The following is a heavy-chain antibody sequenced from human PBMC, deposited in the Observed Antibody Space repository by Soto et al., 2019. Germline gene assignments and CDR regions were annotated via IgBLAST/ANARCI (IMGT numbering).Heavy chain of an antibody. V-gene: IGHV3-13*01. CDR2: IGTAGDT. CDR3: ARDIRYCSGNSCYSGGMYV. CDR1: GFTFSSYD. D-gene: IGHD2-15*01. Sequence: EVQLVESGGGLVQPGGSLRLSCAASGFTFSSYDMHWVRQATGKGLEWVSVIGTAGDTYYPGSVKGRFTISRENAKNSLYLQMNSLRAEDTAVYYCARDIRYCSGNSCYSGGMYVRGQGTTVTVSS. J-gene: IGHJ6*02.